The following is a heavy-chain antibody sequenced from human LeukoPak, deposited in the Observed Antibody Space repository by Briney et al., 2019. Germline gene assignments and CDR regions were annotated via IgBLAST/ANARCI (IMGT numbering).Heavy chain of an antibody. J-gene: IGHJ4*02. Sequence: GGSLRLSCAASGFSFTNYGMHWVRQAPGKGLEWVAVISHDGSDKYYADSVRGRFTISRDNSKNAVNLQMNSLRSDDTAVYYCASSGRFGEYFDFWGQGTLVTVSS. CDR3: ASSGRFGEYFDF. D-gene: IGHD3-10*01. CDR2: ISHDGSDK. CDR1: GFSFTNYG. V-gene: IGHV3-30*03.